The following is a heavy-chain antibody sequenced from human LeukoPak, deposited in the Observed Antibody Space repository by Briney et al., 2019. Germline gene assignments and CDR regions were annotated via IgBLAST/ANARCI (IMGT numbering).Heavy chain of an antibody. D-gene: IGHD2-15*01. CDR2: AYYSGHT. V-gene: IGHV4-59*08. Sequence: SETLSLTCTVSGGSTSDTYWSWIRQPPGKGLEWIGYAYYSGHTNYNSSLKSRVTMSLDTSKSQFSLRLSSVTAADTAVYFCARHPFATPFDYWGPGTLVTVSS. CDR1: GGSTSDTY. J-gene: IGHJ4*02. CDR3: ARHPFATPFDY.